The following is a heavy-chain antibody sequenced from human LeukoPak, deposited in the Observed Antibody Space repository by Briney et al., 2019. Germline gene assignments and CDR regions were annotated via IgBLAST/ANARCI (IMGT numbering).Heavy chain of an antibody. J-gene: IGHJ4*02. CDR2: ISSSSSYI. Sequence: GGSLRLSCAASGFTFSSYWMHWVRQAPGKGLEWVSSISSSSSYIYYADSVKGRFTISRDNAKNSLYLQMNSLRAEDTAVYYCARGGRPLAYCGGDCYSPGEVDYWGQGTLVTVSS. V-gene: IGHV3-21*01. CDR1: GFTFSSYW. D-gene: IGHD2-21*02. CDR3: ARGGRPLAYCGGDCYSPGEVDY.